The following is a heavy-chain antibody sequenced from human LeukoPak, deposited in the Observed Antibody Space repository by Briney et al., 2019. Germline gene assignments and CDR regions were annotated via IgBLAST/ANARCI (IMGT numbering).Heavy chain of an antibody. D-gene: IGHD3-9*01. V-gene: IGHV4-59*01. CDR3: ARAAGYFDWLSSTYYYGMDV. Sequence: SETLSLTRTVSGGSISSNYWSWIRQPPGKGREWIGYIYYTGRTPYYFPLKSRVTISLDTSKNHFSLQLSSVTAADTAVYYCARAAGYFDWLSSTYYYGMDVWGQGATVTVSS. CDR2: IYYTGRT. CDR1: GGSISSNY. J-gene: IGHJ6*02.